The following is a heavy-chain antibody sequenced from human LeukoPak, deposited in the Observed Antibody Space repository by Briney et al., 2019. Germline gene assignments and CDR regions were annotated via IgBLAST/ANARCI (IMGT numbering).Heavy chain of an antibody. D-gene: IGHD6-13*01. J-gene: IGHJ4*02. CDR3: AKDSSSSWHGGGFAY. CDR1: VFTFDDYA. Sequence: GGSLRLSCAASVFTFDDYAMHWVRQAPGKGLEWVSGISWNSGSIGYADSVKGRFTISRDNAKNSLYLQMNSLRAEDTALYYCAKDSSSSWHGGGFAYWGQGSLVTVSS. CDR2: ISWNSGSI. V-gene: IGHV3-9*01.